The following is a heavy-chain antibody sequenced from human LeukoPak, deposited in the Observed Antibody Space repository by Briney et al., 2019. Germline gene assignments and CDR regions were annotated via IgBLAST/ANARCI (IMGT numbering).Heavy chain of an antibody. CDR3: AREGYEDAFDI. J-gene: IGHJ3*02. CDR2: VNSDGKTT. CDR1: GFTFSNSW. Sequence: GGSLRLSCAASGFTFSNSWMHWVRQAPGKGLVWVSRVNSDGKTTTYADSVKGRFTISRDNAKNTLYLQMNSLRAEDTAVYYCAREGYEDAFDIWGQGTMVTVSS. D-gene: IGHD3-3*01. V-gene: IGHV3-74*03.